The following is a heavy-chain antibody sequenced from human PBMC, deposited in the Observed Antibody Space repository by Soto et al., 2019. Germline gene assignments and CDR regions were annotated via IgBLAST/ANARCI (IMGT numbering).Heavy chain of an antibody. CDR1: GYTFTSYW. CDR3: ARQDGSALYYFDY. V-gene: IGHV5-51*01. CDR2: IYPGDSDT. J-gene: IGHJ4*02. D-gene: IGHD6-19*01. Sequence: LGESLKISCNGSGYTFTSYWISWVRQMPGKGLEWMGIIYPGDSDTRYSPSFQGQVSISADKSISTAYLQWSSLKASDTAMYYCARQDGSALYYFDYWGQGTLVTVSS.